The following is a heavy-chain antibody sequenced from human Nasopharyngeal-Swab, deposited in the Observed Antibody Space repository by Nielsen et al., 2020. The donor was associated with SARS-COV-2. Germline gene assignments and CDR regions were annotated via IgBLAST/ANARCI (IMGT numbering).Heavy chain of an antibody. CDR2: ISWNSGSI. Sequence: GGSLRLSCAASGFTFDDYAMHWVRQAPGKGLEWVSGISWNSGSIGYADSVKGRFTISRGNAKNSLYLQMNSLRAEDTALYYCAPLAPMDVWGKGTTVTVSS. CDR1: GFTFDDYA. CDR3: APLAPMDV. J-gene: IGHJ6*03. V-gene: IGHV3-9*01.